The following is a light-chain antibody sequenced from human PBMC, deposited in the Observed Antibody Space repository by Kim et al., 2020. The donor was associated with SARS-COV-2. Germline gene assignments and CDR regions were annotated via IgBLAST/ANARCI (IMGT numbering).Light chain of an antibody. Sequence: PGQSGAISCTGTSSDVGRYNFVSWYQQHPDKAPELLIYYVTKRPSGVPDRFAGSKSGNTASLTISGLQAEDEADYYCCSYAGSYTVFGGGTQLTVL. CDR1: SSDVGRYNF. J-gene: IGLJ2*01. CDR2: YVT. CDR3: CSYAGSYTV. V-gene: IGLV2-11*03.